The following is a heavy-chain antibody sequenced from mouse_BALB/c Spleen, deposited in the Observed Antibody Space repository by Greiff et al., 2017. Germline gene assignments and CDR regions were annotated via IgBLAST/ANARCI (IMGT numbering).Heavy chain of an antibody. J-gene: IGHJ4*01. D-gene: IGHD4-1*01. CDR1: GFTFSNYW. CDR2: LRLKSNNYAT. CDR3: TRSGTVPLYYAMDY. V-gene: IGHV6-6*02. Sequence: EVKLVESGGGLVQPGGSMKLSCVASGFTFSNYWMNWVRQSPEKGLEWVAELRLKSNNYATHYAESVKGRFTISRDDSKSSVYLQMNNLRAEDTGIYYCTRSGTVPLYYAMDYWGQGTSVTVSS.